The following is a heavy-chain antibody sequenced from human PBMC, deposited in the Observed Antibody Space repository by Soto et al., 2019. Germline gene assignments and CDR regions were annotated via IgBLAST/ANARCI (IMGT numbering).Heavy chain of an antibody. J-gene: IGHJ6*02. CDR1: GGIISSYT. CDR3: ARMVGSYGMDV. D-gene: IGHD2-15*01. V-gene: IGHV1-69*02. CDR2: IIPILGIA. Sequence: QVQLVQSGADVKKPGSSVKVSCKASGGIISSYTITWVRQAPGQGLEWMGRIIPILGIANYAQKFQGRVTITADKSTGTAYMELSSLRSEDTAVYYCARMVGSYGMDVWGQGTTVTVSS.